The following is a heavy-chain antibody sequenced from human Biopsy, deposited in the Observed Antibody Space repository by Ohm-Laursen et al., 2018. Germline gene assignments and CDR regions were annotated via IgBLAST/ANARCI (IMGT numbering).Heavy chain of an antibody. V-gene: IGHV4-31*03. Sequence: TLSLTCTVSGVSMNTGTYYWTWIRQNPATGLEWIGYVPKSGNTLYNPSLKSRLSISVDTSRNQFSLKLTSVTAADTALYYCTRAGGGKIYGLWGQGTLVIVSS. J-gene: IGHJ4*02. CDR2: VPKSGNT. CDR3: TRAGGGKIYGL. CDR1: GVSMNTGTYY. D-gene: IGHD3-16*01.